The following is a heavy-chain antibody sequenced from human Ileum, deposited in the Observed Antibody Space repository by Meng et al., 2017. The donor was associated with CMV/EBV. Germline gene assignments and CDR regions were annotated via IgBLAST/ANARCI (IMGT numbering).Heavy chain of an antibody. CDR2: MNPNSGNT. J-gene: IGHJ5*02. CDR1: GYTFTSCD. V-gene: IGHV1-8*01. CDR3: ARGFDP. Sequence: ASVKVSCKASGYTFTSCDINWVRQAAGQGLEWMGWMNPNSGNTSYAQKFQGRVTMTRNTSITTAYMELSSLRSDDTAVYYCARGFDPWGQGTLVTVSS.